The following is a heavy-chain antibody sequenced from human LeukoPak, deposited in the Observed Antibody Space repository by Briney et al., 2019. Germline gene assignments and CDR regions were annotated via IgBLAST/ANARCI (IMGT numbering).Heavy chain of an antibody. CDR3: AKANRGSYYGLGDYFDY. CDR2: ISGSGDST. D-gene: IGHD1-26*01. Sequence: GGSLRLSCAAPGFTFSSYAMSWVRQAPGKGLEWVSAISGSGDSTYYADSVKGRFTISRDNSKKTLYLQLNSLRTEDTAVYYCAKANRGSYYGLGDYFDYWGQGTLVTVSS. CDR1: GFTFSSYA. J-gene: IGHJ4*02. V-gene: IGHV3-23*01.